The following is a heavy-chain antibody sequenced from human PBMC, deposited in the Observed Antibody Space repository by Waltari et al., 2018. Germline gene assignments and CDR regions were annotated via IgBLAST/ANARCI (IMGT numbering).Heavy chain of an antibody. CDR3: ARDRGRGLYLDS. CDR1: GDSMGDSDL. D-gene: IGHD2-15*01. V-gene: IGHV4-4*02. J-gene: IGHJ4*02. Sequence: QLQLEQLGPGLVKPSETLSPICAVSGDSMGDSDLWNWVRQSPGKGMEWRGQGHRSGRTNYNPSFASRVTVSVDTSTGHFSLKVTSATAADTAVYYGARDRGRGLYLDSWGQGILVTVSP. CDR2: GHRSGRT.